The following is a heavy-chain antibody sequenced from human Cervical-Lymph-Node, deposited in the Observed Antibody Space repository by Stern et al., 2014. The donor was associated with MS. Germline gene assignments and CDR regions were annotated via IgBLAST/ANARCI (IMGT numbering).Heavy chain of an antibody. Sequence: EVQLVESGAEVKKPGESLKLSCQCSGYNFRTYWIAWVRQMPGKGLEWMGNIYTGDSGTRYNPSLQGQVTISADKSVTTAYLQLSSLKASDSAIYYCARHGGPNWNHEAHNWFDPWGQGTLVTVSS. CDR2: IYTGDSGT. D-gene: IGHD1-14*01. V-gene: IGHV5-51*01. CDR3: ARHGGPNWNHEAHNWFDP. J-gene: IGHJ5*02. CDR1: GYNFRTYW.